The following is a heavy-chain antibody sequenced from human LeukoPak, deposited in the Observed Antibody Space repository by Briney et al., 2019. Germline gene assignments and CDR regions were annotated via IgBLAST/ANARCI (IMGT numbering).Heavy chain of an antibody. CDR2: ISYDGSNK. Sequence: TGGSLRLSCAASGFTFSSYGMHWVRQAPGKGLEWVAVISYDGSNKYYADSVKGRFTISRDNSKNTLYLQMNSLRAEDTAVYYCARAGNSYGPLDYWGQGTLVTVSS. CDR3: ARAGNSYGPLDY. J-gene: IGHJ4*02. V-gene: IGHV3-30*03. D-gene: IGHD5-18*01. CDR1: GFTFSSYG.